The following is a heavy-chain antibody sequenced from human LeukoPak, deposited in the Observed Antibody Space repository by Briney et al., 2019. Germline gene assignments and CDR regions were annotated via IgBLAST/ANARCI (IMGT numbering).Heavy chain of an antibody. CDR1: GGSLRSSNW. Sequence: SETLSLTCAVSGGSLRSSNWWGWVRQPPGEGVEWIGEIYHSGSTNYNPSLKSRVTISVDKSKNQFSLKLSSVTAADTAVYYCARQQQSASDYWGQGTLVTVSS. V-gene: IGHV4-4*02. J-gene: IGHJ4*02. CDR3: ARQQQSASDY. CDR2: IYHSGST. D-gene: IGHD6-13*01.